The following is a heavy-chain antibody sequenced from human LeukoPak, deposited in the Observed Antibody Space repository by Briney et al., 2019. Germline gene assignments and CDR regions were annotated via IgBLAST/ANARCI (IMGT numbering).Heavy chain of an antibody. V-gene: IGHV4-59*01. CDR3: ARDGPVSGSSPYYYYYYMDV. CDR1: GRSISSYY. J-gene: IGHJ6*03. CDR2: IYYSGST. Sequence: SETLSLTCTVSGRSISSYYWSWIRQPPGKGLEWIGYIYYSGSTNYNPSLKSRVTISVDTSKNQFSLKLSSVTAADTAVYYCARDGPVSGSSPYYYYYYMDVWGKGTTVTVSS. D-gene: IGHD1-26*01.